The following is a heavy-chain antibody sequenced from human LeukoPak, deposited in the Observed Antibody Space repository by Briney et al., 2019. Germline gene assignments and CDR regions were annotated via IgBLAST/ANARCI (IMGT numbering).Heavy chain of an antibody. D-gene: IGHD1-26*01. V-gene: IGHV4-59*01. J-gene: IGHJ3*02. CDR1: GGSISSYY. CDR2: IYYSGST. Sequence: SETLSLTCTVSGGSISSYYWSWIRQPPGKGLEWIGYIYYSGSTNYNPSLKSRVTISVDTSKNQFSLKLSSVTAADTAVYYCAREVGAFYAFDIWGQGTMVTVSS. CDR3: AREVGAFYAFDI.